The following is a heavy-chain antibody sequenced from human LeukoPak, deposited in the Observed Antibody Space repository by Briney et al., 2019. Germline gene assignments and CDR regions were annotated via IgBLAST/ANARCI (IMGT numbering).Heavy chain of an antibody. D-gene: IGHD6-13*01. CDR3: ARAGGYSSSLDS. V-gene: IGHV3-74*01. Sequence: AGGSLRLSCMASGFTFNNYWMHWVRHAPGKGLVWVSRISSDGSSTSYVDSVKGRFTISRDNAKNSLYLQMKGLRAEDTAVYYCARAGGYSSSLDSWGQGTLVTVSS. J-gene: IGHJ4*02. CDR1: GFTFNNYW. CDR2: ISSDGSST.